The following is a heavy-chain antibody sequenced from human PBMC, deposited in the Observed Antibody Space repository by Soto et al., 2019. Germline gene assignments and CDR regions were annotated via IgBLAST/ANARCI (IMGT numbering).Heavy chain of an antibody. Sequence: SGTLSLTCTVSGGSISSGGDYWSWIRQRPGKGLEWIGYIYYTGGAYYNPSLKSRLTLSVDTSKNQFSLKLSSVTAADTAVYYCARGSWGVLTGDPNWFDPWGQGTLVTVSS. CDR2: IYYTGGA. D-gene: IGHD7-27*01. CDR1: GGSISSGGDY. J-gene: IGHJ5*02. V-gene: IGHV4-31*03. CDR3: ARGSWGVLTGDPNWFDP.